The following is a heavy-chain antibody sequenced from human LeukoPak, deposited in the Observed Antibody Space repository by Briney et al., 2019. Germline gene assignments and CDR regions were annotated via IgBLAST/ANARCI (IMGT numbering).Heavy chain of an antibody. D-gene: IGHD5-12*01. CDR2: ISGSGGST. CDR1: GFTFSSYA. Sequence: GGSLRLSCAASGFTFSSYAMSWVRQAPGKGLEWVSAISGSGGSTYYADSVKGRFTISRDNSKNTLFLQMNSLSADDTAVYYCVRGYSGYDYAFDIWGQGTMVTVSS. V-gene: IGHV3-23*01. CDR3: VRGYSGYDYAFDI. J-gene: IGHJ3*02.